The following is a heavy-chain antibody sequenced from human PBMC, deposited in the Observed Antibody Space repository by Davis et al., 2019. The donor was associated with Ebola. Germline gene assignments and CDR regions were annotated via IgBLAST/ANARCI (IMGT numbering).Heavy chain of an antibody. J-gene: IGHJ4*02. Sequence: ETLSLTCTVPGCSINRSSYYWGWIRQSPAKGLEWIGTIYYSGTTYYNPSLKSRVTMSIDVSENHFSLRLSSVIATDTAVYYCARHLYDGSGYYRYYFDSWGQGTLVTVFS. CDR2: IYYSGTT. CDR1: GCSINRSSYY. V-gene: IGHV4-39*01. D-gene: IGHD3-22*01. CDR3: ARHLYDGSGYYRYYFDS.